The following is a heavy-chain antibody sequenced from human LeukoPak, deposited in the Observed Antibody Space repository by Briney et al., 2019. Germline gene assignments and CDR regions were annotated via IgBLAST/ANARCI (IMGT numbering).Heavy chain of an antibody. CDR1: GYTFTGYY. Sequence: GASVKVSCKASGYTFTGYYMHWVRQAPGQGLEWMGWINPNSGGTNYAQKFQGRVTMTRDTSISTAYMELSRPRSDDTAVYYCARGAGAAMVTPDYWGQGTLVTVSS. V-gene: IGHV1-2*02. CDR3: ARGAGAAMVTPDY. CDR2: INPNSGGT. D-gene: IGHD5-18*01. J-gene: IGHJ4*02.